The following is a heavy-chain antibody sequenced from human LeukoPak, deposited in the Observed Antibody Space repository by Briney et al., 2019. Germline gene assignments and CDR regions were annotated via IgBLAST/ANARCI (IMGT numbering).Heavy chain of an antibody. D-gene: IGHD3-10*01. V-gene: IGHV4-59*08. CDR1: GGSISSYY. CDR3: AILVRHGSGSSYIYYFDY. J-gene: IGHJ4*02. CDR2: IYYSGST. Sequence: SETLSLTCTVSGGSISSYYWSWIRQPPGEGLEWIGYIYYSGSTNYNPSLKSRVTISVDTSKNQFSLKLSSVTAADTAVYYCAILVRHGSGSSYIYYFDYWGQGTLVTVSS.